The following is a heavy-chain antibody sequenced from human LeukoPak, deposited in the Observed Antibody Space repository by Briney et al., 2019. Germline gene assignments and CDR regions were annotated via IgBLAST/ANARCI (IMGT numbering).Heavy chain of an antibody. V-gene: IGHV3-30*18. CDR1: GFTFSSYG. Sequence: GSLRLSCAASGFTFSSYGMHWVRQAPGKGLEWVAVISYDGRNKYYADSVKGRFTISRDNSKDTLYLQMNSLRAEDTAVYYCAKGGVRLWFGGGLFDYWGQGTLVTVSS. CDR2: ISYDGRNK. D-gene: IGHD3-10*01. CDR3: AKGGVRLWFGGGLFDY. J-gene: IGHJ4*02.